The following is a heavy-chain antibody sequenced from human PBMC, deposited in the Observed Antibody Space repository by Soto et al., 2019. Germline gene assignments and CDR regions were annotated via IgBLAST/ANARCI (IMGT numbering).Heavy chain of an antibody. Sequence: QVQLQESGPGLVKPSQTLSLTCAISGDSVSSNSAAWNWIRLSPSRGLEWLARTYYRSRWYNDYALSVRSRIYVNPDTSKNQCSLQLTSVTPEDTAVYYCAGTTSHQWYYMDVWGKGTMVTVSS. D-gene: IGHD1-7*01. CDR2: TYYRSRWYN. J-gene: IGHJ6*03. CDR1: GDSVSSNSAA. V-gene: IGHV6-1*01. CDR3: AGTTSHQWYYMDV.